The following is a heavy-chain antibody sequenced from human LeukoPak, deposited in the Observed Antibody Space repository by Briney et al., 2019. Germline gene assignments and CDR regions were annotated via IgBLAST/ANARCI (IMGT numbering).Heavy chain of an antibody. Sequence: PGGSLRLSCAASGFTFSSYGMHWVRQAPGKGLEWVAVISYDGSNKYYADSVKGRFTISRDNSKNTLYLQMNSLRAEDTAVYYCAKGSCSGTSCAMNYYYYGMDVWGQGTTVTVSS. CDR2: ISYDGSNK. CDR3: AKGSCSGTSCAMNYYYYGMDV. D-gene: IGHD2-2*01. V-gene: IGHV3-30*18. CDR1: GFTFSSYG. J-gene: IGHJ6*02.